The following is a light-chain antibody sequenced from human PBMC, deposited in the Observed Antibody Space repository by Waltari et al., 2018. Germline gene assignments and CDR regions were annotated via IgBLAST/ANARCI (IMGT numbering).Light chain of an antibody. Sequence: QSALTQPASVSESPGQSVTISCTGTSSDIGHYNHVSWYQQHPGKAPKLIIFEVYDRPSGVSDRFSASKSANTASLTISGLQAEDEADYYCSSYTNSSTWVFGGGTSLTVL. CDR1: SSDIGHYNH. CDR2: EVY. V-gene: IGLV2-14*01. J-gene: IGLJ3*02. CDR3: SSYTNSSTWV.